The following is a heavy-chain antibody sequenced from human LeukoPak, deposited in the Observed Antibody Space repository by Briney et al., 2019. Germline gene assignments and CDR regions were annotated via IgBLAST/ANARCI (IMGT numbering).Heavy chain of an antibody. Sequence: SVKVSCKASGGTFTSYGISWVRQAPGQGQEWMGGIIPNFGRANYAQKFQGRVTITTDESTSTAYMELSSLRSEDTAVYYCATKLGYCSGGSCYGFDYWGQGTLVTVSS. D-gene: IGHD2-15*01. CDR1: GGTFTSYG. CDR2: IIPNFGRA. CDR3: ATKLGYCSGGSCYGFDY. J-gene: IGHJ4*02. V-gene: IGHV1-69*05.